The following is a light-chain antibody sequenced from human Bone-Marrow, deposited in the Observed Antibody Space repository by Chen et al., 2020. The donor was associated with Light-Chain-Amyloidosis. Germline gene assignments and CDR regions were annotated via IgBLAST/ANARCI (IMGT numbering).Light chain of an antibody. J-gene: IGLJ1*01. CDR2: EVT. Sequence: QSALTQPASVSGSPGQSITISCTGTSSDVGGDNHVSWYQQHPDKAPKLMIYEVTNRPSWVPDRFSGSKSDNTGSLPVSGLQTEDEADYFCSSYAITNTLVFGSGTRVTVL. CDR1: SSDVGGDNH. CDR3: SSYAITNTLV. V-gene: IGLV2-14*01.